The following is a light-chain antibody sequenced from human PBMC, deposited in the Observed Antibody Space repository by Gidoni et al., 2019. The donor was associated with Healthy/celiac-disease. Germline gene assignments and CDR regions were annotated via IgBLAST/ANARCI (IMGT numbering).Light chain of an antibody. Sequence: DIVMSKSRDYLAVSLGERATINCKSSQSALYSSNNKNYLAWYQQKPGQPPKLLIYWASTRESVVPDRFSGSASGTDSTLTISSLQADVAAVYYCQQYYSTPRTFGQGTKLEIK. CDR1: QSALYSSNNKNY. CDR2: WAS. CDR3: QQYYSTPRT. J-gene: IGKJ2*01. V-gene: IGKV4-1*01.